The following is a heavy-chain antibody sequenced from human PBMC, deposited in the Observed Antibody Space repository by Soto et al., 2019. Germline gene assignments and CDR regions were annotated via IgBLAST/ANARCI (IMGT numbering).Heavy chain of an antibody. CDR2: IYWDDDK. J-gene: IGHJ4*02. CDR3: AHRGYLYGNWDHGYFDY. V-gene: IGHV2-5*02. CDR1: GFSLTTSGVG. Sequence: QISLKESGPTRVKPTQTLALTCTFSGFSLTTSGVGVGWIRKTPGKALEWLAVIYWDDDKRYNPSLKNRLTITKDTSKNPVVLIMADMDPVDTGTYFCAHRGYLYGNWDHGYFDYWGQGTLVTVSS. D-gene: IGHD7-27*01.